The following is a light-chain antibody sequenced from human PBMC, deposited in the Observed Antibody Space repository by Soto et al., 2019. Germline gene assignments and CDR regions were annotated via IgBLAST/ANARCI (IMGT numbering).Light chain of an antibody. J-gene: IGKJ1*01. CDR3: QHYNSYSEA. CDR2: KAS. Sequence: DVQMTQTHSTLSGSVGDRVTITCLASQTISSWLAWYQQKPGKAPKLLIYKASTLKSGVPSRFSGSGSGTEFTLTISSLQPDDFATYYCQHYNSYSEAFGQVTIVDVK. CDR1: QTISSW. V-gene: IGKV1-5*03.